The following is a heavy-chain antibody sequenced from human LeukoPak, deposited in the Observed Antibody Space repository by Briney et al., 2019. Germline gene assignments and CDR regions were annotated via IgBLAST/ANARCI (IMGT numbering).Heavy chain of an antibody. CDR3: AGGDRNGWYFDY. J-gene: IGHJ4*02. CDR2: VNWNGAST. V-gene: IGHV3-20*04. D-gene: IGHD6-19*01. CDR1: GFRFDDHG. Sequence: GGSLRLSCAASGFRFDDHGMSWVRHVPGKGLEWVSGVNWNGASTGYGDSVKGRFTISRDNAKNSLYLQMNSLRAEDTALYYCAGGDRNGWYFDYWGQGILVTVSS.